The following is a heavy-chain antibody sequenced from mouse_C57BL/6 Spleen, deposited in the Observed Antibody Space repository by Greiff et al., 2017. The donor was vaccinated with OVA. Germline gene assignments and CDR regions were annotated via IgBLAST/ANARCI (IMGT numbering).Heavy chain of an antibody. D-gene: IGHD2-4*01. V-gene: IGHV1-81*01. Sequence: ESGAELARPGASVKLSCKASGYTFTSYGISWVKQRTGQGLEWIGEIYPRSGNTYYNEKFKGKATLTADKSSSTAYMELRSLTSEDSAVYFCARSLGYDYDAYYAMDCWGRGTSVTVSS. CDR2: IYPRSGNT. CDR3: ARSLGYDYDAYYAMDC. J-gene: IGHJ4*01. CDR1: GYTFTSYG.